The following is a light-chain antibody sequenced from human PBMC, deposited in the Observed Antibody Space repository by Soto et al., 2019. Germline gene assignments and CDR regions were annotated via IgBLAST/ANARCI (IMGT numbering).Light chain of an antibody. CDR2: EVN. CDR1: TRDVGGYNF. V-gene: IGLV2-14*01. CDR3: SSYTTSNTLPFV. Sequence: QSVLTQPASVSGSPGQSITISCTGTTRDVGGYNFVSWYQQYPGKAPKLMIYEVNNRPSGVSNRFSGSKSGNTASLTISGLQPEDEADYYCSSYTTSNTLPFVFGNGTKVTVL. J-gene: IGLJ1*01.